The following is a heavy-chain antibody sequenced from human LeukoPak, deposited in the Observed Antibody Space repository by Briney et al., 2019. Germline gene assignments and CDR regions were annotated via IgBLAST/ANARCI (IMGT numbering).Heavy chain of an antibody. CDR3: ARGFRASTGEAY. Sequence: GGSLRLSCAASGFTFDRYAMTWVRQAPGKGLEWVSAISGSGGSTYYADSVKGRFTISRDNSKNTLYLQMNSLRAQDTAIYYCARGFRASTGEAYWGQGTLVTVSS. CDR1: GFTFDRYA. D-gene: IGHD6-13*01. J-gene: IGHJ4*02. CDR2: ISGSGGST. V-gene: IGHV3-23*01.